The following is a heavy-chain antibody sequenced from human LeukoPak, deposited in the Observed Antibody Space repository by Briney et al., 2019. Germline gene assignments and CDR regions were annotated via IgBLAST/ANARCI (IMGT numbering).Heavy chain of an antibody. CDR2: MYYSGST. V-gene: IGHV4-30-4*01. CDR3: ARPYYYDSRIDP. D-gene: IGHD3-22*01. J-gene: IGHJ5*02. Sequence: SETLSLTCTVSGGSISSGDYYWSWIRQPPGKGLEWFAYMYYSGSTYYNPSLKSRVTMSADTSKNQLSLKLSSVTAADTAVYYCARPYYYDSRIDPWGQGILVTVSS. CDR1: GGSISSGDYY.